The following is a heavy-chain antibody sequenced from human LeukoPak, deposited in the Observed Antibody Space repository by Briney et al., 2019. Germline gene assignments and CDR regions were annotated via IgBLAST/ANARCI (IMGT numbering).Heavy chain of an antibody. Sequence: SETLSLTCTVSGGSITNYYWSWIRQPPGKGLEWIGSLSNSGNTYYNASLKTRVTISVDTSKNQFSLSLNSVTAADTAVYYCARLSYRRFDYWGQGNLVTVSS. V-gene: IGHV4-39*01. CDR1: GGSITNYY. D-gene: IGHD4-11*01. CDR2: LSNSGNT. CDR3: ARLSYRRFDY. J-gene: IGHJ4*02.